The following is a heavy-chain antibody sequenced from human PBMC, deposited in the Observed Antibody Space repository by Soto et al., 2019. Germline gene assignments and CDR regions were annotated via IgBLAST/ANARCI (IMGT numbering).Heavy chain of an antibody. CDR1: GFTFSNYV. D-gene: IGHD2-2*01. CDR3: ARYIPGVRYYGMDV. CDR2: IGGSGAPT. V-gene: IGHV3-23*01. Sequence: PGGSLRLSCAASGFTFSNYVMSWVRQAPGKGLEWVSPIGGSGAPTYYADSVKGRFTISRDNSGNTLFLEMYSLRAEDTAVYYCARYIPGVRYYGMDVWGQGTTVTVSS. J-gene: IGHJ6*02.